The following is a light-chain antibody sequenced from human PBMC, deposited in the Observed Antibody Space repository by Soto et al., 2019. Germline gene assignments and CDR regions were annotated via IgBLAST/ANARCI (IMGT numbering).Light chain of an antibody. CDR1: QSVSSY. CDR3: QQRSNWLWT. CDR2: DAS. J-gene: IGKJ1*01. Sequence: EIVRTQSPATLSLSPGERATLSCRASQSVSSYLAWYQQKPGQAPRLLIYDASNRATGIPARFSGSGSGTDFTLTISSLEPEDFAVYYCQQRSNWLWTFGQGTKVDIK. V-gene: IGKV3-11*01.